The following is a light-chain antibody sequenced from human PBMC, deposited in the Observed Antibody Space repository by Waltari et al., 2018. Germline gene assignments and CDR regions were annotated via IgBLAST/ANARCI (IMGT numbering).Light chain of an antibody. Sequence: QSALTQPASVSGSPGQSITSSCTGTSSDVRDYNSVSWYQDHPGQGPKVIIYDVSDRPSGVSARFSGSKSGNTASLTISGLQAEDEADYYCSSQSSDNIVLFGGGTRVTVL. CDR1: SSDVRDYNS. CDR2: DVS. J-gene: IGLJ3*02. CDR3: SSQSSDNIVL. V-gene: IGLV2-14*03.